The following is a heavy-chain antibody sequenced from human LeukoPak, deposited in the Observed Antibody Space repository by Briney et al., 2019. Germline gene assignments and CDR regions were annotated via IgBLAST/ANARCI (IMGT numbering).Heavy chain of an antibody. CDR3: ARSPGSSGSFDY. CDR1: GFTFSRFW. V-gene: IGHV3-21*01. CDR2: ISSSSSYI. Sequence: PGGSLRLSCAASGFTFSRFWMNWVRQAPGKGLEWVSSISSSSSYIYYADSVKGRFTISRDNAKNSLYLQMNSLRAEDTAVYYCARSPGSSGSFDYWGQGTLVTVSS. J-gene: IGHJ4*02. D-gene: IGHD6-19*01.